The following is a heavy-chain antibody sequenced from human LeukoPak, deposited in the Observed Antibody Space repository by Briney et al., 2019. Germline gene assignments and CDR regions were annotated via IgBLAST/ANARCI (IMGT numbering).Heavy chain of an antibody. CDR2: IYYSGST. CDR3: ARDDSRGSVVYFDF. D-gene: IGHD4-23*01. V-gene: IGHV4-34*01. Sequence: PSETLSLTCAVYGGSFSGYYWSWIRQPPGKGLEWIGSIYYSGSTYYNPSLKSRVTISVDTSKNQFSLQLTSVTAADTAVYYCARDDSRGSVVYFDFWGQGTLATVSS. CDR1: GGSFSGYY. J-gene: IGHJ4*02.